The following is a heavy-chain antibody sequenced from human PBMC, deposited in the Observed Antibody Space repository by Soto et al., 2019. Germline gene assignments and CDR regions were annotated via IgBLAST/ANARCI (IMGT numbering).Heavy chain of an antibody. Sequence: GGSLRLSCAASGFTFSSYAMSWVRQAPGKGLEWVSAISGSGGSTYYADSVKGRFTISRDNSKNTLYLQMNSLRADDTAVYYCAKDLGYCSSTSCSDAFDIWGQGTMVTVS. D-gene: IGHD2-2*01. V-gene: IGHV3-23*01. CDR2: ISGSGGST. CDR3: AKDLGYCSSTSCSDAFDI. CDR1: GFTFSSYA. J-gene: IGHJ3*02.